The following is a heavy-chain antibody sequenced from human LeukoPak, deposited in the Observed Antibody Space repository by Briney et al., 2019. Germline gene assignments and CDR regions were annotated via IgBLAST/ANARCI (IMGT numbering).Heavy chain of an antibody. CDR2: MSGSGGTT. Sequence: GGSLRLSCAASGFTFTTYAMSWVRQAPGKGLEWVSGMSGSGGTTNYADSVKGRFTISRDTSKNTLCLQMNSLRAEDTAVYYCAREYGSGTYYNEGYFDYWGQGTLVTVSS. V-gene: IGHV3-23*01. CDR3: AREYGSGTYYNEGYFDY. CDR1: GFTFTTYA. J-gene: IGHJ4*02. D-gene: IGHD3-10*01.